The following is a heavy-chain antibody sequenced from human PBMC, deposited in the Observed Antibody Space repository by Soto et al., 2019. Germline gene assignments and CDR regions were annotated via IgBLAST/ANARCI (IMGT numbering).Heavy chain of an antibody. V-gene: IGHV4-38-2*01. CDR3: ARNFYDFWSGYVGVQDFDY. CDR2: IYHSGTT. J-gene: IGHJ4*02. CDR1: GDSISRGYY. D-gene: IGHD3-3*01. Sequence: PSETLSLTFDVSGDSISRGYYWDWIRQPPGKGLEYIGSIYHSGTTYYNPSLMRRVNISVDTSKNQFSLKLSSVTAADTAVYYCARNFYDFWSGYVGVQDFDYWGQGTMVTVSS.